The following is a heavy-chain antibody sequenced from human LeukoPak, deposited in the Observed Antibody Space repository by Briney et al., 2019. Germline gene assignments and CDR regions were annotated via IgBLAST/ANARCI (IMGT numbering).Heavy chain of an antibody. V-gene: IGHV1-2*02. D-gene: IGHD3-16*01. CDR3: ARGEGARYVDP. Sequence: ASVKVSCKASVYTFTRFYIHSVRQAPGQGVEWMGWINPSSGGTYSAQRFQGRVTMTRDTTVSTVYMELRRLTSDDTAVYYCARGEGARYVDPWGQGTLVTVSS. CDR1: VYTFTRFY. CDR2: INPSSGGT. J-gene: IGHJ5*02.